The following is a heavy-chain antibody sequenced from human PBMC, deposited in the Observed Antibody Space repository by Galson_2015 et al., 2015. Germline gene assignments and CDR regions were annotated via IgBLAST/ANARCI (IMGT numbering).Heavy chain of an antibody. J-gene: IGHJ5*02. CDR3: AKGSRYDRSWFDT. CDR2: ISGGGGST. V-gene: IGHV3-23*01. Sequence: SLRLSCAASRFTFSSYAMSWVRQAPGKGLEWVSGISGGGGSTYYADSVKGRFTISRDNSKNTLYLQLNSLRAEDSAVYYCAKGSRYDRSWFDTWGQGTLVTVSS. CDR1: RFTFSSYA. D-gene: IGHD3-22*01.